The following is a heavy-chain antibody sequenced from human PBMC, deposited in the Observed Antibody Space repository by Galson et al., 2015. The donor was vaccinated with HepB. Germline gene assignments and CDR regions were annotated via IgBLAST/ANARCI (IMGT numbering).Heavy chain of an antibody. J-gene: IGHJ4*02. CDR1: GFSFSTYG. CDR2: IWSNRVTQ. Sequence: SLRLSCAAPGFSFSTYGMHWVRQAPGKGLEWVAVIWSNRVTQYYADSVKGRFTISRDNSRNMLSLQLDSLRAEDTAVYYCASGSATTVTKYYFDYWGQGTLVTVSS. CDR3: ASGSATTVTKYYFDY. V-gene: IGHV3-33*01. D-gene: IGHD4-17*01.